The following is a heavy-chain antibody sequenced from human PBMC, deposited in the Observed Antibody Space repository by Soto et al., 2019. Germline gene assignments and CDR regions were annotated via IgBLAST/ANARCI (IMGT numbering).Heavy chain of an antibody. D-gene: IGHD6-19*01. V-gene: IGHV1-69*04. CDR3: ARDPHIAVAGFYYYYYGMDV. Sequence: ASVKVSCKASGGTFSSYTISWVRQAPGQGLEWMGRIIPILGIANYAQKLQGRVTMTTDTSTSTAYMELRSLRSDDTAVYYCARDPHIAVAGFYYYYYGMDVWGQGTTVTVSS. J-gene: IGHJ6*02. CDR2: IIPILGIA. CDR1: GGTFSSYT.